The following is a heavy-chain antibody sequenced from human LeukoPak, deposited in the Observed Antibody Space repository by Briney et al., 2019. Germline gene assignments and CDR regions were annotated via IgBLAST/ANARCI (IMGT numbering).Heavy chain of an antibody. CDR3: TIGGASGSLAH. V-gene: IGHV4-4*07. Sequence: PSETLSLTCTVSRASISDNYRSWSRQPAGKALEWIGRTYTSGDTNYNPSLKSQASVSVDTSKSQFYLSLRYVTAADTAVYYCTIGGASGSLAHWGPGTLVTVSS. CDR1: RASISDNY. D-gene: IGHD6-13*01. J-gene: IGHJ4*02. CDR2: TYTSGDT.